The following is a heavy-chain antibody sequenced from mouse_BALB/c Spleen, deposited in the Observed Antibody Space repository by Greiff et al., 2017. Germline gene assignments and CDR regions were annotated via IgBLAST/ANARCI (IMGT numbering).Heavy chain of an antibody. D-gene: IGHD2-14*01. V-gene: IGHV1-4*02. CDR1: GYTFTSYT. J-gene: IGHJ3*01. Sequence: VQLQQSAAELARPGASVKMSCKASGYTFTSYTMHWVKQRPGQGLEWIGYINPSSGYTEYNQKFKDKTTLTADKSSSTAYMQLSSLTSEDSAVYYCARGDYRYEGAWFAYWGQGTLVTVSA. CDR3: ARGDYRYEGAWFAY. CDR2: INPSSGYT.